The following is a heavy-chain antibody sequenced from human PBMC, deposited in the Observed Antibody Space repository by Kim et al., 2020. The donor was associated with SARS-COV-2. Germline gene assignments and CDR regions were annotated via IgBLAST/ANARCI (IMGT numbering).Heavy chain of an antibody. J-gene: IGHJ3*02. CDR3: ASHFGEMATSPNAFDI. Sequence: SLRSRVTISVDTSKNQFSLKLSSVTAADTAVYYCASHFGEMATSPNAFDIWGQGTMVTVSS. V-gene: IGHV4-39*01. D-gene: IGHD3-3*01.